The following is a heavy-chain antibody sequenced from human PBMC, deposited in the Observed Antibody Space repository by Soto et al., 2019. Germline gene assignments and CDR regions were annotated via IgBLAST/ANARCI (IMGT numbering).Heavy chain of an antibody. D-gene: IGHD4-17*01. Sequence: SETLSLTCTVSGGSISSSSYYWGWIRQPPGKGLEWIGSIYYSGSTYYNPSLKSRVTISVDTSKKQFSLKLSSVTAADMAVYYCARQGATRYGDFVSDFDDWGQGTLVTVSS. CDR2: IYYSGST. V-gene: IGHV4-39*01. CDR3: ARQGATRYGDFVSDFDD. J-gene: IGHJ4*02. CDR1: GGSISSSSYY.